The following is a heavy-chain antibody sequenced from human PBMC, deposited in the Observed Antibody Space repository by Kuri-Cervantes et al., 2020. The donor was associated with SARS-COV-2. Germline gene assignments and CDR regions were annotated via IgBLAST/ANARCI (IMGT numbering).Heavy chain of an antibody. CDR1: GYAFTNYP. CDR3: AREDQRYYQDSF. D-gene: IGHD3-22*01. V-gene: IGHV1-3*01. Sequence: ASVKVSCKASGYAFTNYPTHWVRQAPGQRLEWMGWIHAGNGDTQYSQNFQGRVTITRDTSANTAYMELARLRYEDSAVYYCAREDQRYYQDSFWGQGTLVTVSS. CDR2: IHAGNGDT. J-gene: IGHJ4*02.